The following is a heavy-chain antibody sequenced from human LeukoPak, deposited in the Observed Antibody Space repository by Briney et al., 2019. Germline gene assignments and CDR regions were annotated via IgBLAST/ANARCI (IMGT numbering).Heavy chain of an antibody. J-gene: IGHJ4*02. CDR3: ASLSVGYDILTGYHSTFDY. CDR2: INHSGST. Sequence: SETLSLTCAVYGGSSSGYYWSWIRQPPGKGLEWIGEINHSGSTNYNPSLKSRVTISVDTSKNQFSLKLSSVTAADTAVYYCASLSVGYDILTGYHSTFDYWGQGTLVTVSS. CDR1: GGSSSGYY. D-gene: IGHD3-9*01. V-gene: IGHV4-34*01.